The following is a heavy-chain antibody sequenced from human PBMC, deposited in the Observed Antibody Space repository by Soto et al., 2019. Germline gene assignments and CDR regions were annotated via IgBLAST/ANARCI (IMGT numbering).Heavy chain of an antibody. J-gene: IGHJ4*02. D-gene: IGHD1-26*01. CDR3: GREGVGDGSIDY. V-gene: IGHV4-4*02. CDR2: IYHSGST. CDR1: GDSISSGNW. Sequence: QVQLQESGPGLVKPSWTLSLTCAVSGDSISSGNWWTLVRQPPGQGLEWIGEIYHSGSTTYNPSLKSRVTISVDKSKNQFSLRLSSVTAADTAVYYCGREGVGDGSIDYWGQGTLVTVSS.